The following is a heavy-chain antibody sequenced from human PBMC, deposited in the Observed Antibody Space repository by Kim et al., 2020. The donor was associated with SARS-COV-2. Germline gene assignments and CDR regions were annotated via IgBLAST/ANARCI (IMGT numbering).Heavy chain of an antibody. CDR1: GYIFTDYH. D-gene: IGHD3-22*01. CDR2: ITPNSGGT. V-gene: IGHV1-2*06. CDR3: ATSYDSTRPDFDY. Sequence: ASVKVSCKASGYIFTDYHMHWVRQAPGQGLEWMRRITPNSGGTNYAQKFQGRVTLTRDTYISTVYMELSSLRSDDTAIYYCATSYDSTRPDFDYWGQGTLVTVSS. J-gene: IGHJ4*02.